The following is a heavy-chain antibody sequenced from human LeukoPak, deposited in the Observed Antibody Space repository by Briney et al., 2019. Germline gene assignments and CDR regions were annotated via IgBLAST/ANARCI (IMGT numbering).Heavy chain of an antibody. CDR3: ARQQGIAAAVEIDY. D-gene: IGHD6-13*01. V-gene: IGHV4-4*07. J-gene: IGHJ4*02. Sequence: PSETLSLTCTVSGGSISSYYWSWIRQPAGKGLEWIGRIYTSGSTNYNPSLKSRVTISVDTSKNQFSLKLSSVTAADTAVYYCARQQGIAAAVEIDYWGQGTLVTVSS. CDR1: GGSISSYY. CDR2: IYTSGST.